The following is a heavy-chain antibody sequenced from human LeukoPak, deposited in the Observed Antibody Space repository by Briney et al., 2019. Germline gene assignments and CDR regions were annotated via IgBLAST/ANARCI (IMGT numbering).Heavy chain of an antibody. CDR2: ITSRSSTI. Sequence: GGSLRLSCAASGFTFSSYSMNWVRQAPGKGLEWVSYITSRSSTIYYADSVKGRFTISRDNAKNSLYLQMNSLRDEDTAVYYCARDLTTLVRDLPLDYWGQGTLVSVYS. D-gene: IGHD3-10*01. J-gene: IGHJ4*02. CDR3: ARDLTTLVRDLPLDY. V-gene: IGHV3-48*02. CDR1: GFTFSSYS.